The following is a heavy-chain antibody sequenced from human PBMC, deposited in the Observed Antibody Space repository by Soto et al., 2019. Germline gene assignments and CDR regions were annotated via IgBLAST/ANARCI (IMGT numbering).Heavy chain of an antibody. CDR2: ISYDGNNK. V-gene: IGHV3-30*03. J-gene: IGHJ4*02. D-gene: IGHD4-4*01. Sequence: GGSLRLSCAASEFTFSNYAMHWVRQAPGKGLQWLAVISYDGNNKYYADSVEGRFTISRDNSKNTVYPQMNSLRLEDTAVYYCARGPSHSDSYFDHWGQGTLVTVSS. CDR3: ARGPSHSDSYFDH. CDR1: EFTFSNYA.